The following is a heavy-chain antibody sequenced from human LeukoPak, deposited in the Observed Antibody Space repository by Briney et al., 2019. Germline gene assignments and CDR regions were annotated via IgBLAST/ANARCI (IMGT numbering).Heavy chain of an antibody. J-gene: IGHJ4*02. CDR3: ARLLSGYCFDY. Sequence: SETLSLTCTVSGGSTSSYYWSWIRQPPGKGLEWIGEINDSGSTEGNPSLKSRLTISVDTSKNQFSLKLSSVTAADTAMYYCARLLSGYCFDYWSQGTLVTVSS. V-gene: IGHV4-59*12. CDR1: GGSTSSYY. CDR2: INDSGST. D-gene: IGHD3-9*01.